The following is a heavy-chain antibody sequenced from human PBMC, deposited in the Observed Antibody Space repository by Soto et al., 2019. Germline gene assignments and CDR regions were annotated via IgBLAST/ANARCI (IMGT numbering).Heavy chain of an antibody. CDR2: ITYSGRA. Sequence: LQTLSLTCPVNGDSIKRGSLYWSWIRQSPGNGLEYIVYITYSGRAFQNPSLKSRLTMSVDTPKNQFSLEVRSVTVADTAVYYCARERQVRPSSDRFAPWGRGTLVTVSS. J-gene: IGHJ5*02. CDR3: ARERQVRPSSDRFAP. CDR1: GDSIKRGSLY. V-gene: IGHV4-31*03.